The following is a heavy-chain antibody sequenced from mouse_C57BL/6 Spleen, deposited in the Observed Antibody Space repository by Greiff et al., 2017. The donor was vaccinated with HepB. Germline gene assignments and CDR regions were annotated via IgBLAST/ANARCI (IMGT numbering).Heavy chain of an antibody. V-gene: IGHV1-50*01. Sequence: QVQLQQPGAELVKPGASVKLSCKASGYTFTSYWMQWVKQRPGQGLEWIGEIDPSDSYTNYNQKFKGKATLPVDTSSSTAYMQLSSLTSEDSAVYYCARKEKYYSNPWFAYWGQGTLVTVSA. CDR3: ARKEKYYSNPWFAY. J-gene: IGHJ3*01. CDR1: GYTFTSYW. D-gene: IGHD2-5*01. CDR2: IDPSDSYT.